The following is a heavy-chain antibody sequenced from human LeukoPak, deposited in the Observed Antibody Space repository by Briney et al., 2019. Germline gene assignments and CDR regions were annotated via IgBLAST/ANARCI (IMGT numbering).Heavy chain of an antibody. CDR3: ARDPGYSYGLDY. CDR2: INPDGSTT. CDR1: GFTFSNYW. V-gene: IGHV3-74*01. Sequence: GGSLRLSCAASGFTFSNYWMHWVRQDPGKGLVWVSFINPDGSTTNYADSVKGRFTISRDNAKNALYLQMNSLRAEDTAVYYCARDPGYSYGLDYWGQGTLVTVSS. J-gene: IGHJ4*02. D-gene: IGHD5-18*01.